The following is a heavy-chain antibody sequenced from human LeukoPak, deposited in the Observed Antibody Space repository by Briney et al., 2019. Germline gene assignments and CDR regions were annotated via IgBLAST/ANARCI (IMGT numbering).Heavy chain of an antibody. CDR3: ATQDGGAYSSSWSGN. V-gene: IGHV4-61*02. J-gene: IGHJ4*02. D-gene: IGHD6-13*01. CDR1: GGSISSGSYY. Sequence: SETLSLTCTVSGGSISSGSYYWSWIRQPAGKGPEWIGRIYTSGSTNYNPSLESRVTISVDTSKNQFSLKLSSVTAADTAVYYCATQDGGAYSSSWSGNWGQGTLVTVSS. CDR2: IYTSGST.